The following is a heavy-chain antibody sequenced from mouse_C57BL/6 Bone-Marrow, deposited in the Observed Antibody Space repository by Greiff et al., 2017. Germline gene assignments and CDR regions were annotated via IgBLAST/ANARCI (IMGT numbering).Heavy chain of an antibody. CDR1: GYTFTGYW. Sequence: QVQLQQSGAELMKPGASVKLSCKATGYTFTGYWIEWVKQRPGHGLEWIGEILPGSGSTNYNEKFKGKATFTADTSSNTAYMQLSSLTTEDSAIYYCARPYYYGSREPFYWYFDVWGTGTTVTVSS. CDR2: ILPGSGST. CDR3: ARPYYYGSREPFYWYFDV. V-gene: IGHV1-9*01. J-gene: IGHJ1*03. D-gene: IGHD1-1*01.